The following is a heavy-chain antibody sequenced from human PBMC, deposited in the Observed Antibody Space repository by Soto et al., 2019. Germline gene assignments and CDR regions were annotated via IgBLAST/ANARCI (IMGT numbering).Heavy chain of an antibody. CDR2: ISYDGSNK. V-gene: IGHV3-30*18. D-gene: IGHD2-15*01. J-gene: IGHJ6*02. Sequence: PGGSLRLSCAASGFTFSSYGMHWVRQAPGKGLEWVAVISYDGSNKYYADSVKGRFTISRDNSKNTLYLQMNSLRAEDTAVYYCAKQTGYYYYYYGMDVWGQGTTVTVSS. CDR3: AKQTGYYYYYYGMDV. CDR1: GFTFSSYG.